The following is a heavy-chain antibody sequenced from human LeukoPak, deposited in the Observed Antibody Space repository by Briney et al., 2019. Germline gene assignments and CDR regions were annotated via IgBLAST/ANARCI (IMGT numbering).Heavy chain of an antibody. D-gene: IGHD7-27*01. V-gene: IGHV1-8*01. J-gene: IGHJ5*02. CDR1: GYTFTSYD. CDR2: MNPNSGNT. Sequence: ASVKVSCKASGYTFTSYDINWVRQATGQGLEWMGWMNPNSGNTGYAQKFQGRVTMTRNTSISTAHMELSSLRSEDTAVYYCARVDGDEYNWFDPWGQGTLVTVSS. CDR3: ARVDGDEYNWFDP.